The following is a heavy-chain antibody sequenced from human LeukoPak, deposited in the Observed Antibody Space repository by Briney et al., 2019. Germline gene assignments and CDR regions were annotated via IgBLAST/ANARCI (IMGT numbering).Heavy chain of an antibody. J-gene: IGHJ4*02. CDR3: ARVIREMATIDYFDY. CDR2: INPNSGGT. V-gene: IGHV1-2*02. D-gene: IGHD5-24*01. CDR1: GYTFTGYY. Sequence: ASVKVSCKASGYTFTGYYMHWVRQAPGQGLEWMGWINPNSGGTNYAQKFQGRVTMTRDTSISTAYMELGRLRSDDTAVYYCARVIREMATIDYFDYWGQGTLVTVSS.